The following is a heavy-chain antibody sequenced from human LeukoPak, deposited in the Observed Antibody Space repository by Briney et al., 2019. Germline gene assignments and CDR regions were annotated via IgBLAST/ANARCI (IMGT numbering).Heavy chain of an antibody. CDR2: LYHGGST. CDR3: AADSYSSGWYYFDY. Sequence: PGGSLRLSCVGSGVIVRSNYMTWVRQAPGKGLEWVSILYHGGSTYYADSVKGRFSISRDTSKNTLYLQMNSLRAEDTAVYYCAADSYSSGWYYFDYWGQGTLVTVSS. V-gene: IGHV3-66*01. D-gene: IGHD6-19*01. J-gene: IGHJ4*02. CDR1: GVIVRSNY.